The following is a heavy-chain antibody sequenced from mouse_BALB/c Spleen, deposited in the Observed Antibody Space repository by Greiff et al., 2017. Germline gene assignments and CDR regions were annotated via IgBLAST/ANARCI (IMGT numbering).Heavy chain of an antibody. CDR1: GFTFSSYT. CDR2: ISSGGGNT. V-gene: IGHV5-9*03. CDR3: ASLNWDRFAY. Sequence: EVMLVESGGGLVKPGGSLKLSCAASGFTFSSYTMSWVRQTPEKRLEWVATISSGGGNTYYPDSVKGRFTISRDNAKNNLYLQMSSLRSEDTALYYCASLNWDRFAYWGQGTLVTVSA. D-gene: IGHD4-1*01. J-gene: IGHJ3*01.